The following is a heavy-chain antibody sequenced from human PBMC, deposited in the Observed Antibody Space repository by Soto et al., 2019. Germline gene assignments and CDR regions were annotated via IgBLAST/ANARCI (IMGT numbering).Heavy chain of an antibody. J-gene: IGHJ6*02. CDR1: GFTFSSYG. CDR2: ISYDGSNK. D-gene: IGHD3-22*01. Sequence: QVQLVESGGGVVQPGRSLRLSCAASGFTFSSYGMHWVRQAPGKGLEWVAVISYDGSNKYYADSVKGRFTISRDNSKNTLYLQMNSLRAEDTAVYYCAKSASYDSSGYYYVDYEPSYGMDFWGQGTTVTVSS. V-gene: IGHV3-30*18. CDR3: AKSASYDSSGYYYVDYEPSYGMDF.